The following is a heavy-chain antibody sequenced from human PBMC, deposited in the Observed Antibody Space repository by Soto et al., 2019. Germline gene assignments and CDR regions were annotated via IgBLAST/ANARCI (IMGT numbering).Heavy chain of an antibody. CDR3: ASRRNPYGTYDY. Sequence: GGSLRLSCAASGFTVSSNFMSWVRQAPGKGLEWVSIIYSDGSTYYADSVKGRFTISRDNSKNTLYLQMNSLRADDTAVYYCASRRNPYGTYDYWGQGTLVTVSS. J-gene: IGHJ4*02. CDR1: GFTVSSNF. V-gene: IGHV3-66*01. CDR2: IYSDGST. D-gene: IGHD1-1*01.